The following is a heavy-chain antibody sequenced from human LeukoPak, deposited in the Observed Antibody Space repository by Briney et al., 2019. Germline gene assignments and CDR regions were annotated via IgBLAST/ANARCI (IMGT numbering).Heavy chain of an antibody. CDR3: ARGRSAQVVVGAALDY. D-gene: IGHD2-15*01. J-gene: IGHJ4*02. CDR1: GGTFCSYA. Sequence: SVKVSCKASGGTFCSYAISWVRQAPGQGLEWMGGIIPIFRTANYAQKFQGRVTITGDESTSTAYMELSSLRSEDTAVYYCARGRSAQVVVGAALDYWGQGTLVTVSS. CDR2: IIPIFRTA. V-gene: IGHV1-69*01.